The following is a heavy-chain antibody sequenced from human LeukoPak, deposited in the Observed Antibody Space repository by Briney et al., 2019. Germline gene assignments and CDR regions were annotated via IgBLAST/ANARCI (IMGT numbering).Heavy chain of an antibody. J-gene: IGHJ5*02. V-gene: IGHV1-46*01. CDR2: IYPRDGST. Sequence: GASVKVSCKASGYTFTSNYIHWVRQAPGQGLEWMGMIYPRDGSTNYAQKFQGRVTITADESTSTAYMELSSLRSEDAAVYYCARGPRLLNWFDPWGQGTLVTVSS. CDR1: GYTFTSNY. CDR3: ARGPRLLNWFDP. D-gene: IGHD2-15*01.